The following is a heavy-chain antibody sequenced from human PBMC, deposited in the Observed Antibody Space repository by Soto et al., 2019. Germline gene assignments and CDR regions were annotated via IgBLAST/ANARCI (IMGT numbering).Heavy chain of an antibody. CDR1: GDTFSSYS. V-gene: IGHV1-69*08. CDR2: IIPMVGTP. Sequence: SVKVSCKASGDTFSSYSISWVRQAPGQGLEWMGRIIPMVGTPNYAQKFQGRVTFSADKSTSTAYMVLNSLISDDTAVHYCATDGGSTSSSAYNYFMDVWGKGTPVTVSS. J-gene: IGHJ6*03. CDR3: ATDGGSTSSSAYNYFMDV. D-gene: IGHD3-16*01.